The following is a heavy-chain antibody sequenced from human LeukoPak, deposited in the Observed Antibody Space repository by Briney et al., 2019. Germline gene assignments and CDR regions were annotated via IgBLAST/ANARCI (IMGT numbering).Heavy chain of an antibody. CDR3: ARGTNYDILTGHTYYFDY. V-gene: IGHV3-53*04. Sequence: PGGSLRLSCAASGFTVSSNYMSWVRQAPGKGLEWVSVIYSGGSTYYADSVKGRFTISRHNSKNTLYLQMNSLRAEDTAVHYCARGTNYDILTGHTYYFDYWGQGTLVTVSS. CDR1: GFTVSSNY. CDR2: IYSGGST. J-gene: IGHJ4*02. D-gene: IGHD3-9*01.